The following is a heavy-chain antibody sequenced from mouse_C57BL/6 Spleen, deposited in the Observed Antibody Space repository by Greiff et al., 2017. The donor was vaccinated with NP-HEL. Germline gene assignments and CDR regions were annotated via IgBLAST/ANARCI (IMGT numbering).Heavy chain of an antibody. CDR1: GYAFTNYL. D-gene: IGHD3-2*02. Sequence: QVQLQQSGAELVRPGTSVKVSCKASGYAFTNYLIEWVKQRPGQGLEWIGVINPGSGGTNYNEKFKGKATLTADKSSSTAYMQLSSLTSEDSAVYFCARFEDSSGYGFDYWGQGTTLTVSS. V-gene: IGHV1-54*01. J-gene: IGHJ2*01. CDR3: ARFEDSSGYGFDY. CDR2: INPGSGGT.